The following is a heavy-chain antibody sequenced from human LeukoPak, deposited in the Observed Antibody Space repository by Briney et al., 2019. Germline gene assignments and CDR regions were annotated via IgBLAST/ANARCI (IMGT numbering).Heavy chain of an antibody. CDR1: GGSISSYY. CDR2: IHYSGST. CDR3: ARGEGNYFDY. Sequence: SETLSLTCTVSGGSISSYYWSWIRQPPGKGLEWIGYIHYSGSTNYNPSLKSRVTISVDTSKNQFSLKLSSVTAADTAVYYCARGEGNYFDYWGQGTLVTVSS. V-gene: IGHV4-59*01. D-gene: IGHD1-26*01. J-gene: IGHJ4*02.